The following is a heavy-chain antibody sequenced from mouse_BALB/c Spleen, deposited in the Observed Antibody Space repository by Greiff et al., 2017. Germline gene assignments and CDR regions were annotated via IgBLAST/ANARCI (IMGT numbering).Heavy chain of an antibody. V-gene: IGHV2-9*02. CDR2: IWAGGST. CDR3: ARDGYYDFDY. D-gene: IGHD2-3*01. J-gene: IGHJ2*01. Sequence: VKLVESGPGLVAPSQSLSITCTVSGFSLTSYGVHWVRQPPGKGLEWLGVIWAGGSTNYNSALMSRLSISKDNSKSQVFLKMNSLQTDDTAMYYCARDGYYDFDYWGQGTTLTVSS. CDR1: GFSLTSYG.